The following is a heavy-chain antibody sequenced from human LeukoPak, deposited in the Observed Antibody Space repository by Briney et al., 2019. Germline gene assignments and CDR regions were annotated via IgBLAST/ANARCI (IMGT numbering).Heavy chain of an antibody. CDR3: AREESGWYRIFDY. CDR1: GGSINSYY. Sequence: SETLSLTCTVSGGSINSYYWNWIRQPPGKGLEWIGYIYYSGSTNYNPSLKSRVTISVDTSKNQFSLKQSSVTAADTAVYYCAREESGWYRIFDYWGQGTLVTVSS. D-gene: IGHD6-19*01. V-gene: IGHV4-59*01. J-gene: IGHJ4*02. CDR2: IYYSGST.